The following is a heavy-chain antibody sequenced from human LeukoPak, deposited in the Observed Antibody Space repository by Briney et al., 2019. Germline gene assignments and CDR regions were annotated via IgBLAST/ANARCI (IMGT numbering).Heavy chain of an antibody. Sequence: GGSLRLSCAASGFTFSSYEMNWVRQAPGKGLEWVSYISSSGSTIYYADSVKGRFTISRDNAKNSLYLQMNSLRAEDTAVYYCARDRYSYGQTYGMDVWGQGTTVTVSS. CDR1: GFTFSSYE. J-gene: IGHJ6*02. V-gene: IGHV3-48*03. CDR3: ARDRYSYGQTYGMDV. CDR2: ISSSGSTI. D-gene: IGHD5-18*01.